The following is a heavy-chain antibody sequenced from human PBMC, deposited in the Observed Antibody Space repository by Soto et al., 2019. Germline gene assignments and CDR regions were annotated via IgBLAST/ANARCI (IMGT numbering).Heavy chain of an antibody. J-gene: IGHJ4*02. D-gene: IGHD6-6*01. Sequence: EVQLLESGGGLVQPGGSLRLSCVASGFSFSGYAMSWVRQAPGKGLVWVSSITGTGVSIYYAVSVRGRFTISRDNSKHTLYLHMSRLRAEDAARYYCAKDSIPYSSSYDLDHWGRGALVTVSS. CDR3: AKDSIPYSSSYDLDH. CDR2: ITGTGVSI. CDR1: GFSFSGYA. V-gene: IGHV3-23*01.